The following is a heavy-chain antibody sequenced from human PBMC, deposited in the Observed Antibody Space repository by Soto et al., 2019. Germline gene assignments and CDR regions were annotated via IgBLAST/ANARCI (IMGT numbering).Heavy chain of an antibody. CDR2: INAGNGNT. Sequence: ASVKVSCKASGYTFTSYAMHWVRQAPGQRLEWMGWINAGNGNTKYSQKFQGRVTITRDTSASTAYMELSSLRSEDTAVYYCARDVRRTYYDFWSGYCFDYWGQGTLVTVSS. D-gene: IGHD3-3*01. CDR3: ARDVRRTYYDFWSGYCFDY. CDR1: GYTFTSYA. J-gene: IGHJ4*02. V-gene: IGHV1-3*01.